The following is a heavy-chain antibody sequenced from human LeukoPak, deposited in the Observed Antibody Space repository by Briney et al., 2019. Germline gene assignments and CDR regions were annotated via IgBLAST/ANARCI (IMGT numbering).Heavy chain of an antibody. CDR2: IYTSGIT. Sequence: SETLSLTCTVSGGSISSYYWSWIRQPAGKGLEWIGRIYTSGITNYNPSLKSRVSMSVDTSKNQFSLKLSSVTAADTAVYYCARALLWSGWDYYSDHWGQGTLVTVSS. J-gene: IGHJ4*02. CDR1: GGSISSYY. V-gene: IGHV4-4*07. D-gene: IGHD3-3*01. CDR3: ARALLWSGWDYYSDH.